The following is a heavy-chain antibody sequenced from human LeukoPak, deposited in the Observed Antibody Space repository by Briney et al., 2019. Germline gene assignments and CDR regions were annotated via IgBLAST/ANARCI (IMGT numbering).Heavy chain of an antibody. CDR3: ARQRGSGCLDY. D-gene: IGHD6-19*01. Sequence: PGGSLRLSCAASRFTLSNYWMSWVRQAPGEGLEWVANIKQDGSETYYVDSVKGRFTISRDNAKNSLSLQMNSLRAEDTAAYYCARQRGSGCLDYWGQGTLVTVSS. J-gene: IGHJ4*02. V-gene: IGHV3-7*01. CDR1: RFTLSNYW. CDR2: IKQDGSET.